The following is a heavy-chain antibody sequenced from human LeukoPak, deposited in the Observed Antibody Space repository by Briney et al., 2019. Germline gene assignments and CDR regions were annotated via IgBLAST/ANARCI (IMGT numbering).Heavy chain of an antibody. V-gene: IGHV4-34*01. CDR2: INHSGST. J-gene: IGHJ4*02. CDR3: ARANPQQQLAFDY. CDR1: GGSFSGYY. Sequence: SETLSPTCAVYGGSFSGYYWSWIRQPPGKGLEWIGEINHSGSTNYNPSLKSRVTISVDTSKNQFSLKLSSVTAADTAVYYCARANPQQQLAFDYWGQGTLVTVSS. D-gene: IGHD6-13*01.